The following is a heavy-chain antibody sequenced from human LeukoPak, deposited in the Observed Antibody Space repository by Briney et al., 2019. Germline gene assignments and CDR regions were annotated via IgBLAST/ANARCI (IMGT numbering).Heavy chain of an antibody. D-gene: IGHD3-16*01. CDR2: MYYSGST. CDR1: GGSISSGAYS. V-gene: IGHV4-61*08. J-gene: IGHJ4*02. Sequence: PSETLSLTCAVSGGSISSGAYSWSWIRQPPGKGLEWIGYMYYSGSTNYNPSLKSRVTISVDTSKNQFSLKLSSVTAADTAVYYCARPSSTAPPYYYDLWGQGTLVTVSS. CDR3: ARPSSTAPPYYYDL.